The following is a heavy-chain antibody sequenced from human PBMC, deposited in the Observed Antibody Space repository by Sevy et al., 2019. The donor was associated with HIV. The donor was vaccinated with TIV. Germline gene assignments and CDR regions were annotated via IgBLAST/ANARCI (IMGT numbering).Heavy chain of an antibody. Sequence: GGSLRLSCAASGFTFSSYAMSWVRQAPGKGLEWVSAISGSGGSTYYADSVKRRFTISRDNSKNTLYLQMNSLRAEDTAVYYCAKDGRNTAMVNGFLGMYKLNYYYYMDVWGKGTTVTVSS. J-gene: IGHJ6*03. CDR3: AKDGRNTAMVNGFLGMYKLNYYYYMDV. CDR2: ISGSGGST. CDR1: GFTFSSYA. D-gene: IGHD5-18*01. V-gene: IGHV3-23*01.